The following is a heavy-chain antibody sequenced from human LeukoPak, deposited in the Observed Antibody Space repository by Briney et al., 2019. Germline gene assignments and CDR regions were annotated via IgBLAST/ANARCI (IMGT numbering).Heavy chain of an antibody. Sequence: HPGGSLRLSCAASGCTFSTSVMSWVRQAPGRGPEWVSSIGVSCDTTEYVDSVKGRFTISRDNFKNTLYLQMNSLRDEDTAVYYCARWERFDPWGQGTLVSVSP. D-gene: IGHD1-26*01. CDR3: ARWERFDP. V-gene: IGHV3-23*01. CDR1: GCTFSTSV. CDR2: IGVSCDTT. J-gene: IGHJ5*02.